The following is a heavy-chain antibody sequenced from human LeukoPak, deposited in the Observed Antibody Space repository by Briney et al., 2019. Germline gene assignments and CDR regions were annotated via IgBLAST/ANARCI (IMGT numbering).Heavy chain of an antibody. D-gene: IGHD6-13*01. Sequence: PQTLSLTCTVSGGSISSGGYYWSWIRQHPGKGLEWIGYIYYSGSTYYNPSLKSRVTISVDTSKNQFSLKLSSVTAADTAVYYCARELPVGSSWYFDYWGQGTLVTVSS. CDR2: IYYSGST. CDR3: ARELPVGSSWYFDY. V-gene: IGHV4-31*03. CDR1: GGSISSGGYY. J-gene: IGHJ4*02.